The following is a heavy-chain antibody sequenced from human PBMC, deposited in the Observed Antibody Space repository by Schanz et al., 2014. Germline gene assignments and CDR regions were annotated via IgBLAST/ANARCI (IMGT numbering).Heavy chain of an antibody. J-gene: IGHJ5*02. CDR1: GYAFTTYG. Sequence: QVQLVQSGAEVKKPGASVRVSCKVSGYAFTTYGISWVRQAPGQGREFMGWISTFRNEDANSARRIQGRVTMTTDTYTSTAYMALRDLTADDSAVYYCARGGDSCDTWGQGTLVIVSS. V-gene: IGHV1-18*01. CDR3: ARGGDSCDT. D-gene: IGHD3-3*01. CDR2: ISTFRNEDA.